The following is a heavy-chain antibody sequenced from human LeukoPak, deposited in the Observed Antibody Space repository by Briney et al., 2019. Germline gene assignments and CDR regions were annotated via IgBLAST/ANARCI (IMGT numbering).Heavy chain of an antibody. Sequence: ASVKVSCKASGGTFSSYAINWVRQAPGQGLEWMGGIIPIFGTANYAQKFQGRVTITTDESTSTAYMELSSLRSEDTAVYYCARVFRGSYPGVGFDIWGQGTMVTVSS. CDR1: GGTFSSYA. CDR2: IIPIFGTA. J-gene: IGHJ3*02. D-gene: IGHD1-26*01. CDR3: ARVFRGSYPGVGFDI. V-gene: IGHV1-69*05.